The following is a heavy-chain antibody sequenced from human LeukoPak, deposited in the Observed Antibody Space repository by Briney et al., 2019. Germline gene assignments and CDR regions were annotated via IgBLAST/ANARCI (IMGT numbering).Heavy chain of an antibody. V-gene: IGHV4-31*03. J-gene: IGHJ5*02. Sequence: PSETLSLTCTVSGGSISSGGYYWSWIRQHPGKGLEWIGHIYYSGSTYYNPSLKSRVTISVDTSKNQFSLKLSSVTAADTAVYYCARDVRGGWFDPWGQGTLVTVSS. CDR2: IYYSGST. D-gene: IGHD2-8*01. CDR1: GGSISSGGYY. CDR3: ARDVRGGWFDP.